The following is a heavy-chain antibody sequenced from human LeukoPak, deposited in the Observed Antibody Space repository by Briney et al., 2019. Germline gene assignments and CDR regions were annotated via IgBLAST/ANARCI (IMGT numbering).Heavy chain of an antibody. CDR3: AKDGSSHRGSLPDF. Sequence: GRSLRLSCTASGFTFSNYGMHWVRQAPGQGLEWVAVISYDGSNEYYADSVKGRFTISRDNSKNTLYLQMNSLRAEDTAVYYCAKDGSSHRGSLPDFWGQGALVTVSS. J-gene: IGHJ4*02. V-gene: IGHV3-30*18. CDR2: ISYDGSNE. CDR1: GFTFSNYG. D-gene: IGHD3-10*01.